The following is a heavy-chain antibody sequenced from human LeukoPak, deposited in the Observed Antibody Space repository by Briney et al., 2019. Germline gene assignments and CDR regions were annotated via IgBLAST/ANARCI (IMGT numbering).Heavy chain of an antibody. CDR3: ARQGSMDV. Sequence: GGSLRLSCAASGFNFGDYYMGWIRQAPGKGLEWVSHISSSSSYTKYADSVKGRFTISRDNARNSLYLQMNSLRAEDTAVYYCARQGSMDVWGQGTTVTVSS. CDR2: ISSSSSYT. J-gene: IGHJ6*02. CDR1: GFNFGDYY. V-gene: IGHV3-11*06.